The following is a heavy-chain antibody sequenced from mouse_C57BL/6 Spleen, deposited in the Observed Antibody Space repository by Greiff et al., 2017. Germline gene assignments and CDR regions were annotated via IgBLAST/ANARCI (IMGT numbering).Heavy chain of an antibody. J-gene: IGHJ2*01. Sequence: QVQLQQSGTELVKPGASVKLSCKASGYTFTSYWMHWVKQRPGQGLEWIGNINPSNGGTNYNEKFKSKATLTVDKSSSTAYMQLSSLTSEDAAVXYCARADCSYYGDYWGQGTTLTVSS. D-gene: IGHD2-12*01. CDR1: GYTFTSYW. CDR3: ARADCSYYGDY. CDR2: INPSNGGT. V-gene: IGHV1-53*01.